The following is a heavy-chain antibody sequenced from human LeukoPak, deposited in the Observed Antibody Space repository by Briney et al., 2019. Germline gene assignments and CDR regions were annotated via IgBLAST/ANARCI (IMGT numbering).Heavy chain of an antibody. Sequence: GSLRLSCAASGFTFNDFDINWVRQAPGKGLEWVSSISSRSSYMFYADSVKGRFTISRDNAKNSVYLQMNSLRAEDTAVYYCARYSYGYGFDYWGQGTLVTVSS. V-gene: IGHV3-21*01. CDR2: ISSRSSYM. CDR1: GFTFNDFD. CDR3: ARYSYGYGFDY. J-gene: IGHJ4*02. D-gene: IGHD5-18*01.